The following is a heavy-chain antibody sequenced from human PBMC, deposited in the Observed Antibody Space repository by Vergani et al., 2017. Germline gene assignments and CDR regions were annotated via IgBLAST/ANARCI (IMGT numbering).Heavy chain of an antibody. CDR3: ARGPPTYDSSADYYY. CDR2: ITSSSTII. Sequence: EVQLVESGGGLVQPGGSLRLSCAASGFTFSNDSMNWVRQAPGKGLEWVSYITSSSTIIYYADSVKRRFTISRDNAENSLYLQMNSLRDEDTAVYYCARGPPTYDSSADYYYWGQGTLVTVSS. CDR1: GFTFSNDS. J-gene: IGHJ4*02. D-gene: IGHD3-22*01. V-gene: IGHV3-48*02.